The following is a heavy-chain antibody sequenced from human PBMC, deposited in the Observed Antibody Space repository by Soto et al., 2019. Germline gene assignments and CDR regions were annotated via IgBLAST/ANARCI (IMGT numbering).Heavy chain of an antibody. CDR1: GYTFTYRY. CDR2: ITPFNGNT. Sequence: SVKVSCKAPGYTFTYRYLHWVRQAPGQALEWMGWITPFNGNTNYAQKFQDGVTITRDRSMSTAYTELSSLRSEDTAMYYCASSSGRGYSYGLSHDAFDIWGQGTMVTVSS. CDR3: ASSSGRGYSYGLSHDAFDI. J-gene: IGHJ3*02. V-gene: IGHV1-45*02. D-gene: IGHD5-18*01.